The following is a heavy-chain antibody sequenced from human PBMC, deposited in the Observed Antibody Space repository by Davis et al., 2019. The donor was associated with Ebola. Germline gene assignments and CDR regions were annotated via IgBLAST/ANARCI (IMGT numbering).Heavy chain of an antibody. D-gene: IGHD6-6*01. V-gene: IGHV4-34*01. CDR3: ARVLQQVVRLDP. J-gene: IGHJ5*02. Sequence: MPSETLSLTCAVYGGSFSDYYWTWIRQPPGKGLEWIGEISHRGSTNYNPSLKSRVIISVDTSKNQFSLKLTSVTAADTAVYYCARVLQQVVRLDPWGQGTLVIVSS. CDR2: ISHRGST. CDR1: GGSFSDYY.